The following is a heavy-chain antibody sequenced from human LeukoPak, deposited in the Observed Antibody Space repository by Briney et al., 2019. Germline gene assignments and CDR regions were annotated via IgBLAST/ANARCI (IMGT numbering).Heavy chain of an antibody. CDR3: ARDVFSYWYFDL. CDR2: IKQDGSEK. Sequence: PGGSLRLSCAASRFTFSSYWMSWVRQAPGKGLEWVASIKQDGSEKYYVDSVKGRFTISRDNAKNSLYLQMNSLRAEDTAVYYCARDVFSYWYFDLWGRGTLVTVSS. V-gene: IGHV3-7*01. D-gene: IGHD5/OR15-5a*01. CDR1: RFTFSSYW. J-gene: IGHJ2*01.